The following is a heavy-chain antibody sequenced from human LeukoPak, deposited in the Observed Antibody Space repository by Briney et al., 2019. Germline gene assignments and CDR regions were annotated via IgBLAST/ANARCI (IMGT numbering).Heavy chain of an antibody. J-gene: IGHJ6*03. Sequence: SETLSLTCTVSGGSISSSSYYWGWIRQPPGKGLEWIGSIYYSGSTYYNPSLKSRVTISVDTSKNQFSLKLSSVTAADTAVYYCARSHSSGWYFYYYYYMDVWGKGTTVTVSS. CDR2: IYYSGST. CDR1: GGSISSSSYY. CDR3: ARSHSSGWYFYYYYYMDV. D-gene: IGHD6-19*01. V-gene: IGHV4-39*07.